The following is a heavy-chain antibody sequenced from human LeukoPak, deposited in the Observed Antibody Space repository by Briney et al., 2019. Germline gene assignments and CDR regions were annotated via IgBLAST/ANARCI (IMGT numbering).Heavy chain of an antibody. CDR1: GFTFSSYS. J-gene: IGHJ6*03. CDR2: ISSSSSYI. Sequence: PGGSLRLSCAASGFTFSSYSMNWVRQAPGKGLEWVSSISSSSSYIYYADSVKGRFTISRDNAKNSLYLQMNSLRAEDTALYYCARGGILVVPAAIQVTQRYYYYYMDVWGKGTTVTISS. V-gene: IGHV3-21*01. D-gene: IGHD2-2*01. CDR3: ARGGILVVPAAIQVTQRYYYYYMDV.